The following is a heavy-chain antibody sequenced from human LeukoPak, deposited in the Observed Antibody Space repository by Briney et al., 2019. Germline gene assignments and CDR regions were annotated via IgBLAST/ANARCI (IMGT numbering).Heavy chain of an antibody. CDR3: ARRPRGYSYGYGYYYYYMDV. Sequence: SETLSLTCTVSGGSISSYYWSWIRQPPGKGLEWIGYIYYSGSTNYNPSLKSRVTISVDTSKNQFSLKLSSVTAADTAVYYCARRPRGYSYGYGYYYYYMDVWGKGTTVTISS. V-gene: IGHV4-59*12. CDR1: GGSISSYY. CDR2: IYYSGST. D-gene: IGHD5-18*01. J-gene: IGHJ6*03.